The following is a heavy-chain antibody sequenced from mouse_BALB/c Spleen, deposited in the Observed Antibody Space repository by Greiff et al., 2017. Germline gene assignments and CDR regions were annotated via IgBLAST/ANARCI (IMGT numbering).Heavy chain of an antibody. D-gene: IGHD2-2*01. V-gene: IGHV1-7*01. J-gene: IGHJ3*01. CDR1: GYTFTSYW. Sequence: QVQLKQSGAELAKPGASVKMSCKASGYTFTSYWMHWVKQRPGQGLEWIGYINPSTGYTEYNQKFKDKATLTADKSSSTAYMQLSSLTSEDSAVYYCARYYYGYEGFAYWGQGTLVTVSA. CDR3: ARYYYGYEGFAY. CDR2: INPSTGYT.